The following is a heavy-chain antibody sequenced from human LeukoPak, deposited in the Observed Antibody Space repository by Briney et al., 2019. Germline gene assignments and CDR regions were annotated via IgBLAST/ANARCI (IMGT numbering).Heavy chain of an antibody. J-gene: IGHJ4*02. D-gene: IGHD3-3*01. CDR2: IRCKTYGETT. Sequence: GGSLRLSCTASGFTFGDYAMSWVRQAPGKGLEWVGFIRCKTYGETTEYAASVKGSFTISRDDSKSIAYLQMNSLKTEDTGVYYCTRDHDFWSGYPSSFFDYWGQGTLVTVSS. V-gene: IGHV3-49*04. CDR3: TRDHDFWSGYPSSFFDY. CDR1: GFTFGDYA.